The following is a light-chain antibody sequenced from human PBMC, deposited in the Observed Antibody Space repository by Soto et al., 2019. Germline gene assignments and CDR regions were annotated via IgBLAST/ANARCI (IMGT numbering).Light chain of an antibody. CDR1: SSDVGGYNY. Sequence: QSALTQPASVSGSLGQTITIFCTGTSSDVGGYNYVSWYQQLPGKAPRLLIFEVSDRPSGVSNCFSGSKSGSTASLTISGLQAEDEATYYCSSYTGSSTSVFGGGTKLTVL. CDR2: EVS. J-gene: IGLJ3*02. V-gene: IGLV2-14*01. CDR3: SSYTGSSTSV.